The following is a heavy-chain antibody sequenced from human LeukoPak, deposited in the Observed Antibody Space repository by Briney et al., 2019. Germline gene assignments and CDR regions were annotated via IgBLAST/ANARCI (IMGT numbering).Heavy chain of an antibody. V-gene: IGHV3-11*04. CDR2: ISSSGSTI. D-gene: IGHD3-3*01. Sequence: GGSLRLSCAASGFTFSDYYMSWIRQAPGKGLEWVSYISSSGSTIYYADSVKGRFTISRDNAKNSLYLQMNSLRAEDTAVYYCARGGKGKGNYDFWSGYRRTPCDYWGQETLVTVSS. CDR3: ARGGKGKGNYDFWSGYRRTPCDY. CDR1: GFTFSDYY. J-gene: IGHJ4*02.